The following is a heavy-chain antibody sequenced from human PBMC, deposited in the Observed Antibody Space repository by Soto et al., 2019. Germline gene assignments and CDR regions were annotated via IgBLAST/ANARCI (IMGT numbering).Heavy chain of an antibody. CDR2: ISAYNGNT. D-gene: IGHD4-17*01. V-gene: IGHV1-18*01. J-gene: IGHJ5*02. CDR3: ARENGNYNWFDP. CDR1: GYTFTSYG. Sequence: ASVKVSCKASGYTFTSYGISWVRQAPGQGLEWMGWISAYNGNTNYAQKLQGRVTMTTDTSASTAYMELRSLRSDDTAVCYCARENGNYNWFDPWDQGTLVTVSS.